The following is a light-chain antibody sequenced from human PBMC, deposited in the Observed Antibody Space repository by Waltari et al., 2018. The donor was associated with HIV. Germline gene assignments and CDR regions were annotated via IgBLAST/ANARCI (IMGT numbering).Light chain of an antibody. CDR1: NIGSKS. CDR3: QVWDSRREWV. CDR2: DDS. V-gene: IGLV3-21*02. Sequence: SNVLTQPPSVSVAPGQTARITCGGNNIGSKSVHWYQQKPGQAPVVVVFDDSDRPSGIPERFSGANSANTATLTISTVEAGDESDYYCQVWDSRREWVFGGGTKLTVL. J-gene: IGLJ3*02.